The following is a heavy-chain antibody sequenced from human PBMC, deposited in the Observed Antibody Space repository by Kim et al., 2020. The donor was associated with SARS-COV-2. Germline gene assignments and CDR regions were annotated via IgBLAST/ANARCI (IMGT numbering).Heavy chain of an antibody. D-gene: IGHD3-22*01. CDR1: GGSISSSSYY. Sequence: SETLSLTCTVSGGSISSSSYYWGWIRQPPGKGLEWIGSIYYSGSTYYNPSLKSRVTISVDTSKNQFSLKLSSVTAADTAVYYCARDRIVVVPGNYYYGMDVWGQGTTVTVSS. J-gene: IGHJ6*02. V-gene: IGHV4-39*07. CDR3: ARDRIVVVPGNYYYGMDV. CDR2: IYYSGST.